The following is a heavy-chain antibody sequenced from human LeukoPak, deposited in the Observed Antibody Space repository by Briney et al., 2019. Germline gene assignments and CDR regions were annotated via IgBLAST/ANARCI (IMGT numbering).Heavy chain of an antibody. J-gene: IGHJ2*01. V-gene: IGHV3-72*01. CDR2: TRNKANNYTT. CDR1: GFTFSDHC. D-gene: IGHD3-10*01. CDR3: ARESGGGVLGYFDL. Sequence: PGGSLRLSCAASGFTFSDHCMDWVRQAPGKGLGWVGRTRNKANNYTTEYAASVKGRFTISRDDSKKSLYLQMNSLKTEDTAVYYCARESGGGVLGYFDLWGRGTLVSVSS.